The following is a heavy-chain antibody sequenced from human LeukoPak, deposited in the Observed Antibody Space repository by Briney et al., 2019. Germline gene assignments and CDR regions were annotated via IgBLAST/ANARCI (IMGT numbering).Heavy chain of an antibody. CDR1: GGTFSSYT. CDR2: TIPILGIA. V-gene: IGHV1-69*04. Sequence: SVKVSXKASGGTFSSYTISWMRQAPGQGLEWMGRTIPILGIANYAQKFQGRVTITADKSTGTAYMELSSLRSEDTAVYYCARDEGSYHGDYFDYWGQGTLVTVSS. D-gene: IGHD1-26*01. CDR3: ARDEGSYHGDYFDY. J-gene: IGHJ4*02.